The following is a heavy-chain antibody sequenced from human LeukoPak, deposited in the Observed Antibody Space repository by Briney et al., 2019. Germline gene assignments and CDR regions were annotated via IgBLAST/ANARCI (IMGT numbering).Heavy chain of an antibody. V-gene: IGHV3-23*01. CDR2: ISGSRDNS. Sequence: TGGSLRLSCAASGFTFKNSAMSWVRQAPGRGLEWVSTISGSRDNSYYAGSVKGRFTISRDNSKNTLYLQMNTLRAEDTAVYYCAKDYSGGWSDAFDIWGQGAMVTVSS. D-gene: IGHD6-19*01. CDR1: GFTFKNSA. J-gene: IGHJ3*02. CDR3: AKDYSGGWSDAFDI.